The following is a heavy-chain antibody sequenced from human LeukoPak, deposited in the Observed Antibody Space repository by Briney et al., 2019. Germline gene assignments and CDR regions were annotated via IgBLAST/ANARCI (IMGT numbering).Heavy chain of an antibody. D-gene: IGHD1/OR15-1a*01. V-gene: IGHV3-30*01. CDR3: ARGTHASYYYMDV. J-gene: IGHJ6*03. CDR1: GFIFSSYA. Sequence: GRSLRLSCAASGFIFSSYAMHWVRQAPGKGLEWVAVISYDGSNKYYADSVKGRFTISRDNSKNTLYLQMNSLRAEDTAVYYCARGTHASYYYMDVWGKGTTVTVSS. CDR2: ISYDGSNK.